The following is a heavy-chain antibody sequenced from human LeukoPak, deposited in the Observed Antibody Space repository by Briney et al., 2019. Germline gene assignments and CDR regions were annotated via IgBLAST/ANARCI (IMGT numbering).Heavy chain of an antibody. J-gene: IGHJ5*02. D-gene: IGHD4/OR15-4a*01. V-gene: IGHV4-4*09. CDR1: GGSIRSYY. CDR2: ISGSGRT. CDR3: ARPFVLTCFDP. Sequence: SETLSLTCTGPGGSIRSYYCSWIRQPPAKGLEWLAYISGSGRTKRKPSLKTRVSISEDTSTKQLSLQLSSVTAADTAVYYCARPFVLTCFDPWGQGTQVTVSS.